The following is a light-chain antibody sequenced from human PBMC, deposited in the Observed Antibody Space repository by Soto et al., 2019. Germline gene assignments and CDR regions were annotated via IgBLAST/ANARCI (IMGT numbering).Light chain of an antibody. V-gene: IGLV1-44*01. Sequence: QSVLTQPPSASGIPGQRVTISCSGSRSNIGSNNVNWYQQLPGTAPRLLTFNNHLRPSGVPDRFSGSTSGTSASLAISGLQSEDEGDYYCAAWDDSLDGYVLGTGTKVTVL. J-gene: IGLJ1*01. CDR2: NNH. CDR1: RSNIGSNN. CDR3: AAWDDSLDGYV.